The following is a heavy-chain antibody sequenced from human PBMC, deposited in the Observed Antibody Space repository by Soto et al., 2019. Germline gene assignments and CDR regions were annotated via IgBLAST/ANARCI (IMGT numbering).Heavy chain of an antibody. V-gene: IGHV3-23*01. Sequence: GGSLRLSCAASGFTFSSYAMSWVRQAPGKGLEWVSAISGSGGSTYYADSVKGRFTISRDNSKNTLYLQMNSLRAEDTAVYYCANHVSYSSGWDQFDYWGQGTLVTVSS. CDR1: GFTFSSYA. J-gene: IGHJ4*02. CDR2: ISGSGGST. D-gene: IGHD6-19*01. CDR3: ANHVSYSSGWDQFDY.